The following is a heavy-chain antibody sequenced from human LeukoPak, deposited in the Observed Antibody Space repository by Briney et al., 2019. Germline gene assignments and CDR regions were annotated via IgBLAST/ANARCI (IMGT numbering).Heavy chain of an antibody. CDR2: ISYDGPNK. V-gene: IGHV3-30*18. CDR3: AKEKLPSGYSFLTDY. D-gene: IGHD5-18*01. CDR1: GFTFNSHG. Sequence: PGGSLRLSCAASGFTFNSHGMHWAPQAPGKGLEWLAVISYDGPNKYYADSVKGRFTISRDDSKSTMYLQMNSLRPEDTAMYYCAKEKLPSGYSFLTDYWGQGTLVTVSS. J-gene: IGHJ4*02.